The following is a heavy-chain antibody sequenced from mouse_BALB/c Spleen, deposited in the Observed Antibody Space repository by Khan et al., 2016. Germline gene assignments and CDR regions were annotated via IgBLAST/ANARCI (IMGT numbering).Heavy chain of an antibody. V-gene: IGHV3-2*02. CDR1: GYSITSDYA. CDR3: AREGNYYAMDY. D-gene: IGHD2-1*01. CDR2: ISYSGST. Sequence: VQLKESGPGLVRPSQSLSLTCTVTGYSITSDYAWNWIRQFPGNKLEWMGYISYSGSTSYNPSLKSRISITRDTSKNQFFRQLNSVTNEDTATYYCAREGNYYAMDYWGQGTSVTVSS. J-gene: IGHJ4*01.